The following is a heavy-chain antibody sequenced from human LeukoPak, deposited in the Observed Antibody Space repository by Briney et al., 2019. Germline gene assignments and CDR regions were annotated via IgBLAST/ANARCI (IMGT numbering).Heavy chain of an antibody. CDR1: GFTFGSYW. CDR3: ARGVGGGSDY. CDR2: IKGDGSRA. J-gene: IGHJ4*02. V-gene: IGHV3-74*01. Sequence: GGSLRLSCAASGFTFGSYWMFWVRQAPGKGLEWISQIKGDGSRADYADSVKGRFTISRDNAKNSLYLQMNSLRVEDTAVYYCARGVGGGSDYWGQGTLVTVSS. D-gene: IGHD1-26*01.